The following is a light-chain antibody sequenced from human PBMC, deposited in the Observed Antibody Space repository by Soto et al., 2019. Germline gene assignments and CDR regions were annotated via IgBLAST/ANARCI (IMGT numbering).Light chain of an antibody. V-gene: IGLV2-14*03. J-gene: IGLJ1*01. CDR1: SSDVGGYNH. CDR3: SSYTRSTIYV. Sequence: QSVLTQPASVSGSPGQSITISCTGTSSDVGGYNHVSWYQHYPGKAPKLIIYDVTNRPSGVSNRFSGSKSGNTASLTISGLQAEDEADYFCSSYTRSTIYVFGTGTKVNV. CDR2: DVT.